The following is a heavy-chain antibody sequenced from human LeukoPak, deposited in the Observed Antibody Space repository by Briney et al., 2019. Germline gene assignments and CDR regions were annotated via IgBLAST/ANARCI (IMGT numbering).Heavy chain of an antibody. CDR2: INTNTGNP. CDR1: GYTFTSYA. V-gene: IGHV7-4-1*02. CDR3: ARDLTLWFGDQNNWFDP. Sequence: GASVKVSCKASGYTFTSYAMNWVRQAPGQGLEWMGWINTNTGNPTYAQGFTGRFVFSLDTSVSTAYLQISSLKAEDTAVYYCARDLTLWFGDQNNWFDPWGQGTLVTVSS. D-gene: IGHD3-10*01. J-gene: IGHJ5*02.